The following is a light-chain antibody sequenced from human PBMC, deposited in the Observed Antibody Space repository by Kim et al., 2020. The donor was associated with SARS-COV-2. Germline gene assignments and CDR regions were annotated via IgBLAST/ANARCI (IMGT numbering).Light chain of an antibody. Sequence: HRVTISCSGTSSTIGSNSVYCYHQLPGTPPNLLIYTNNQRPSGVPARFSGSSSGTSASLAISGLRSEDEADYYCAAWDDILSGPRVFGGGTQLTVL. J-gene: IGLJ3*02. CDR2: TNN. CDR3: AAWDDILSGPRV. CDR1: SSTIGSNS. V-gene: IGLV1-47*01.